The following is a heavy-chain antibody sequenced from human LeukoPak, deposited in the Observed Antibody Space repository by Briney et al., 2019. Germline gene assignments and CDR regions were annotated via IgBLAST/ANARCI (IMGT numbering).Heavy chain of an antibody. J-gene: IGHJ5*02. CDR3: AREYTTYYGSGSYAA. CDR2: IDTSNNYI. D-gene: IGHD3-10*01. Sequence: GGSLRLSCAASGFTFSSYSMNWVRQAPGKGLGWVSSIDTSNNYIYYADSVKGRLTISRDNAKNSLFLQINSLRAEDTAVYYCAREYTTYYGSGSYAAWGEGTLVTVSS. V-gene: IGHV3-21*01. CDR1: GFTFSSYS.